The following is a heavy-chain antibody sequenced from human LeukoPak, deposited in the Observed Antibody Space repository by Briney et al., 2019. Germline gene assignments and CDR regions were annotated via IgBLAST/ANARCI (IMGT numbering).Heavy chain of an antibody. J-gene: IGHJ5*02. Sequence: GASVKVSCKASGYTFSGYHMHWVRQAPGQGLEWMGWINPNSGDTNYAQNFQGRVTMTRDTSISTAYMEVSRLTYDDTAVYYCARARHCYSSSCYPSFDPWGQGTLVTVSS. D-gene: IGHD2-2*01. V-gene: IGHV1-2*02. CDR1: GYTFSGYH. CDR2: INPNSGDT. CDR3: ARARHCYSSSCYPSFDP.